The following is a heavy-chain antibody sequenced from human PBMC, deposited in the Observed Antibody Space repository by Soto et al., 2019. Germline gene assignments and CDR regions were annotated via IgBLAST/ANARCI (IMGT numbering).Heavy chain of an antibody. V-gene: IGHV5-10-1*01. CDR2: IGPIDSYT. CDR1: VCNFASYW. D-gene: IGHD2-2*01. Sequence: GESLKISCPRSVCNFASYWFSCVRQIPGKGLEWMGGIGPIDSYTNYSPSFQGHVTISADKSISTAYLQWSSLKASDTAMYYCARRYCSSASCPRNYYGMDVWGQGTTVTVSS. CDR3: ARRYCSSASCPRNYYGMDV. J-gene: IGHJ6*02.